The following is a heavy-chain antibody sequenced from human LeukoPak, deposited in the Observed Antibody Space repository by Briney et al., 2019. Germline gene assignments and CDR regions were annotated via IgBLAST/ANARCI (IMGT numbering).Heavy chain of an antibody. CDR1: GFIVSGNY. CDR3: ARGTYCSSTSCVAVDIARDPLDY. V-gene: IGHV3-53*01. Sequence: GGSLRLSCAASGFIVSGNYMSWVRQAPGKGLEWVSIIYSGGNTYYADSVKGRFTISRDNSKSTLYLQMNSLRAEDTAVYYCARGTYCSSTSCVAVDIARDPLDYWGQGTLVTVSS. CDR2: IYSGGNT. J-gene: IGHJ4*02. D-gene: IGHD2-2*01.